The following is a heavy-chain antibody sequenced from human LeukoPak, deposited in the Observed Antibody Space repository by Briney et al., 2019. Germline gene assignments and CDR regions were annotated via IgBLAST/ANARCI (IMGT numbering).Heavy chain of an antibody. CDR3: ARVTTVTGCYYMDV. V-gene: IGHV4-59*01. D-gene: IGHD4-11*01. CDR2: IYYSGST. Sequence: SETLSLTCTVSGGSISSYYWSWIRQPPGKGLEWIGYIYYSGSTNYNPSLKSRVTISVDTSKNQFSLKLSSVTAADTAVYYCARVTTVTGCYYMDVWGKGTTVTVSS. CDR1: GGSISSYY. J-gene: IGHJ6*03.